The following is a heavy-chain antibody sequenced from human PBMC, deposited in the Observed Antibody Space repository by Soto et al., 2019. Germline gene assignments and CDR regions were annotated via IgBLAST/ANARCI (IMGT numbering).Heavy chain of an antibody. CDR3: ARRDIVLMVYPY. D-gene: IGHD2-8*01. CDR1: GCSIISSSYD. CDR2: IYYSGST. V-gene: IGHV4-39*01. Sequence: SAPLSITCTFSGCSIISSSYDWVWILQPPGKGLEWIGSIYYSGSTYYNPSLKSRVTISVDTSKNQFSLKLSSVTAADTAVYYCARRDIVLMVYPYWGQGTLVTVSS. J-gene: IGHJ4*02.